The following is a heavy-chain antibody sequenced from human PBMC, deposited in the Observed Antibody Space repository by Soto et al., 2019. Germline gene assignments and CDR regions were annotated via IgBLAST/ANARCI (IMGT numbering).Heavy chain of an antibody. V-gene: IGHV3-21*01. CDR3: ARDTPAPNWFDP. J-gene: IGHJ5*02. CDR2: ISSSSSYI. Sequence: GGSLRLSCAASGFTFSSYSMNWVRQAPGKGLEWVSSISSSSSYIYYADSVKGRFTISRDNAKNSLYLQMNSLRAEDTAVYYCARDTPAPNWFDPWGQGPLVTVSS. CDR1: GFTFSSYS.